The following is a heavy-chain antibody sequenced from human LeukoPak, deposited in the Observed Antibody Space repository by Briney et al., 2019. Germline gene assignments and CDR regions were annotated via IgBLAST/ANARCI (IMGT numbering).Heavy chain of an antibody. V-gene: IGHV3-23*01. CDR3: ARVTVPAAIRAPYYYYYGMDV. CDR2: ISGSGGST. D-gene: IGHD2-2*02. Sequence: PGGSLRLSCAASGFTFSSYAMSWVRQAPGKGLEWVSAISGSGGSTYYADSVKGRFTISRDNSKNTLYLQMNSLRAEDTAVYYCARVTVPAAIRAPYYYYYGMDVWGQGTTVTVSS. J-gene: IGHJ6*02. CDR1: GFTFSSYA.